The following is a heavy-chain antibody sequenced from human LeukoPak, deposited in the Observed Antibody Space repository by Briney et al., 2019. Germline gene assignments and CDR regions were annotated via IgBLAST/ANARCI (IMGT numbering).Heavy chain of an antibody. CDR2: VNTDGSAT. CDR1: GFTFSTYW. D-gene: IGHD3-3*01. J-gene: IGHJ4*02. CDR3: ARGGFWSGYYSLDDS. Sequence: PGGSLRLSCAASGFTFSTYWMHWVRQAPGMELVWVSRVNTDGSATTYADSVKGRFTISRDNAKNTLYLQMNSLRAEDTAVYYRARGGFWSGYYSLDDSWGQGTLVTVSS. V-gene: IGHV3-74*01.